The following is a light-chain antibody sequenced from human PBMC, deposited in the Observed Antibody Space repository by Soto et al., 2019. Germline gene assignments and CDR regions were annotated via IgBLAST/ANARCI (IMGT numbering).Light chain of an antibody. CDR2: GAS. Sequence: DILMTQSPATLSVYPGGRATRSCTTSQSITSSLAWYQQKPGQAPRLLIYGASTRATGIPVRFSGSGCATEFTPTITSLQSQDSAVYYCQEYNYWHPITFGGGTKVDIK. V-gene: IGKV3-15*01. CDR1: QSITSS. J-gene: IGKJ4*01. CDR3: QEYNYWHPIT.